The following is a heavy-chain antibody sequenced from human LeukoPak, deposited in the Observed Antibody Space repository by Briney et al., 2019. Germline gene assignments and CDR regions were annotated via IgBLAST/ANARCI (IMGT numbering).Heavy chain of an antibody. D-gene: IGHD5-18*01. CDR1: GYTFTSSA. CDR2: IVVGSGNT. Sequence: SVKVSCKASGYTFTSSAVQWVRQARGQRLEWIGWIVVGSGNTNYAQKFQERVTITRDMSTSTAYMELSSLRSEDTGVYYCAAASLGTAMVLSYWGQGTLVTVSS. CDR3: AAASLGTAMVLSY. J-gene: IGHJ4*02. V-gene: IGHV1-58*01.